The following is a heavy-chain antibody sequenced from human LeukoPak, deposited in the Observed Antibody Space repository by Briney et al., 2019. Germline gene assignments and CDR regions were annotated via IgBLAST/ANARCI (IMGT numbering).Heavy chain of an antibody. Sequence: GGSLRLSCAASGFTFSSYAMHWVRQAPGKGLEWVAVILFVGSNTYYADSVKGRFTISRDKSTNTLYPRMNSTRAEDTAVYFCVRMSAYYLPFETCGHRNLVTVSS. CDR1: GFTFSSYA. V-gene: IGHV3-30-3*01. D-gene: IGHD3-22*01. CDR3: VRMSAYYLPFET. CDR2: ILFVGSNT. J-gene: IGHJ4*03.